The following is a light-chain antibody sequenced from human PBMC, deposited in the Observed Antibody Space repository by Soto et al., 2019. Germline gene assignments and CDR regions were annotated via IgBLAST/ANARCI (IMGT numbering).Light chain of an antibody. Sequence: EIVLTESPATLSLSPGERATLSCRARQSVNNYLAWYQQTPGQAPRLLIYDASIRATGVPARFSGSGSGTDVTLTISSLEPEDSAFYYCQQRHHWIRTFGQGTKLEIK. CDR1: QSVNNY. J-gene: IGKJ2*01. CDR2: DAS. V-gene: IGKV3-11*01. CDR3: QQRHHWIRT.